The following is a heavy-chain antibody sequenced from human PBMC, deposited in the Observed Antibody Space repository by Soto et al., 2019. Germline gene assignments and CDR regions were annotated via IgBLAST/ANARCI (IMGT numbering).Heavy chain of an antibody. Sequence: VQLVESGGGLVQPGGSLRLSCAASGSSYWMSWVRQAPGKGQEWVANIGQDGGEKYYLESVRGRFTISRDSANKSLYLEMNSLRAEDTAVYYCTGGSGWVSDSWGQGTQVTVPS. CDR2: IGQDGGEK. J-gene: IGHJ4*02. CDR3: TGGSGWVSDS. V-gene: IGHV3-7*05. D-gene: IGHD6-19*01. CDR1: GSSYW.